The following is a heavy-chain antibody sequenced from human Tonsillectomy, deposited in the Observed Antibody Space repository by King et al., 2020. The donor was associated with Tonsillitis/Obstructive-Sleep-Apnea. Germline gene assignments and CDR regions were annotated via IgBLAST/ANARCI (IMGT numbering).Heavy chain of an antibody. V-gene: IGHV3-30*04. Sequence: QEQLVQSGGGVVQPGRSMRLSCAASGFTFSSYAMHWVRQAPGKGLEWVAVISYDGSSKYYAGSVKGRFTISRDNSKNTLYLQMNSLRAEDTAVYYCARSPTYCSGGSCYSYYYYYMDVWGKGTTVTVSS. CDR2: ISYDGSSK. CDR1: GFTFSSYA. CDR3: ARSPTYCSGGSCYSYYYYYMDV. J-gene: IGHJ6*03. D-gene: IGHD2-15*01.